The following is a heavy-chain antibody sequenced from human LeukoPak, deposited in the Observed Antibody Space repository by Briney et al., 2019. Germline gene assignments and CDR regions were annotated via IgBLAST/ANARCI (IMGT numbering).Heavy chain of an antibody. V-gene: IGHV4-59*01. J-gene: IGHJ4*02. D-gene: IGHD6-19*01. CDR2: IYYSGST. CDR3: VRDSSGWNYFDY. CDR1: GGSISSYY. Sequence: PSETLSLTCTVSGGSISSYYWSWIRQPPGKGLEWIGYIYYSGSTNYNPSLKSRVTISVDTSKNQFSLKLSSVTAADTAVYYCVRDSSGWNYFDYWGQGTLVTVSS.